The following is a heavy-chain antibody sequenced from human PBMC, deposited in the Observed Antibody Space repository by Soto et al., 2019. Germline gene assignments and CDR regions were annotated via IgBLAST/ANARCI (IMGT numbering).Heavy chain of an antibody. V-gene: IGHV5-10-1*01. CDR1: GYSFTSYW. CDR3: AITPSYGSTYYYYGMDV. D-gene: IGHD4-17*01. J-gene: IGHJ6*02. Sequence: GESLKISCKGSGYSFTSYWISWVRQMPGKGLEWMGRIDPSDSYTNYSPSFQGHVTISADKSISTAYLQWSSLKASDTAMYYCAITPSYGSTYYYYGMDVWGQGTTVTVS. CDR2: IDPSDSYT.